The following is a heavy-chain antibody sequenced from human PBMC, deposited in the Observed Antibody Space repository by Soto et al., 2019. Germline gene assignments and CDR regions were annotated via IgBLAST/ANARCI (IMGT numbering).Heavy chain of an antibody. CDR3: ARPLGRGAFEF. D-gene: IGHD3-10*01. V-gene: IGHV5-51*01. CDR1: GYDFSKRW. Sequence: LKISWKGSGYDFSKRWIAWVRQTPGKGLEWMGDIYPGESETTGSPSFECHVTISVDKSINTSCLRWSSLKASDSAMYYCARPLGRGAFEFWGEGKMVTVSS. J-gene: IGHJ3*01. CDR2: IYPGESET.